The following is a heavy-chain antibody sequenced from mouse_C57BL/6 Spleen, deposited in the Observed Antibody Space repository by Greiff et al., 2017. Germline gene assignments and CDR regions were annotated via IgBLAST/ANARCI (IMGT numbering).Heavy chain of an antibody. CDR2: INPYNGGT. CDR3: ARDYSGYYAMDY. D-gene: IGHD2-12*01. J-gene: IGHJ4*01. CDR1: GYTFTDYY. Sequence: EVQLQQSGPVLVKPGASVTMSCKASGYTFTDYYMNWVKQSHGKSLEWIGVINPYNGGTSYNQKFKGKATLTVDKSSSTAYMELNSLTSEDSAVYYCARDYSGYYAMDYWGQGTSVTVSS. V-gene: IGHV1-19*01.